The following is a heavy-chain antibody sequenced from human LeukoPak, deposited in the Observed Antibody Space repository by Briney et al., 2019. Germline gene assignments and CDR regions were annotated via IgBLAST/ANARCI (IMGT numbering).Heavy chain of an antibody. D-gene: IGHD3-10*01. CDR3: ARDFDVLLWFGVFDY. CDR1: GFTFRSYG. Sequence: GGSLRLSCAASGFTFRSYGMHWVRQAPGKGLEWVAFIRYDGTNKYYADSVKGRFTISRDNSKDTLYLQMNSLRAEDTAVYYCARDFDVLLWFGVFDYWGQGTLVTVSS. CDR2: IRYDGTNK. J-gene: IGHJ4*02. V-gene: IGHV3-30*02.